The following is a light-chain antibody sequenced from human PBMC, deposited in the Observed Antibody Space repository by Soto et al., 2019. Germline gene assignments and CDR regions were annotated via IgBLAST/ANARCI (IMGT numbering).Light chain of an antibody. CDR1: QSVSSY. Sequence: EIVLTQSPATLSLSPGDRATLSCRASQSVSSYLAWYQQKPGQAPRLLIYDASNRATGIPARFSGSGSGTDFTLTISSREPEDFAVYYRQQRSNWPPITFGQGTRLESK. V-gene: IGKV3-11*01. CDR2: DAS. J-gene: IGKJ5*01. CDR3: QQRSNWPPIT.